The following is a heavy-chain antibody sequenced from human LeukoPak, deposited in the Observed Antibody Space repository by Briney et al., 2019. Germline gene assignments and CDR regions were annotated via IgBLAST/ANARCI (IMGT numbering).Heavy chain of an antibody. D-gene: IGHD3-3*01. J-gene: IGHJ5*02. V-gene: IGHV1-18*01. CDR2: ISAYSGNT. CDR1: GYTFTSYG. CDR3: ARVELSDITIFGVVIIKGYNWFDP. Sequence: ASVKVSCKASGYTFTSYGISWVRQAPGQGLEWMGWISAYSGNTNYAQKLQGRVTMTTDTSTSTAYMELRSLRSDDTAVYYCARVELSDITIFGVVIIKGYNWFDPWGQGTLVTVSS.